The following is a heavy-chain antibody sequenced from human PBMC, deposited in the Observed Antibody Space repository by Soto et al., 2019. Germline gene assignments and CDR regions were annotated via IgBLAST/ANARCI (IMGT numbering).Heavy chain of an antibody. D-gene: IGHD6-6*01. Sequence: PGESLKISCKGSGYSFTIYCIGWVLQMPGKGLEWMGIIYPGDSDTRYSPSFQGQVTISADKSISTAYLQWSSLKASDTAMYYCARSSSSVARYYYYGMDVWGQGTTVTVSS. CDR1: GYSFTIYC. CDR3: ARSSSSVARYYYYGMDV. CDR2: IYPGDSDT. V-gene: IGHV5-51*01. J-gene: IGHJ6*01.